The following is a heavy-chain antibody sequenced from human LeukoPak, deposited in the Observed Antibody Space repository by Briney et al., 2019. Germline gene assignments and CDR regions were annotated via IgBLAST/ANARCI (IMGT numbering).Heavy chain of an antibody. CDR2: ISYDGSNK. Sequence: GGSLRLSCAASGFTFSDYAMHWVRQAPGKGLEWVALISYDGSNKYYADSVKGRFTISRDNSKNTLYLQMNSLRAEDTAVYYCARDTPGDYWGQGTLATVSS. CDR3: ARDTPGDY. V-gene: IGHV3-30-3*01. CDR1: GFTFSDYA. J-gene: IGHJ4*02.